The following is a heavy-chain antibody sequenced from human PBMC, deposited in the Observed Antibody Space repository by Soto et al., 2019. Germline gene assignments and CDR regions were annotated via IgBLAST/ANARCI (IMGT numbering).Heavy chain of an antibody. D-gene: IGHD6-19*01. CDR1: GGSISSGGYY. J-gene: IGHJ4*02. CDR3: ASQATGWYPDY. V-gene: IGHV4-31*03. Sequence: QVELQESGPGLVKPSQTLSLTCTVSGGSISSGGYYWSWDRQHPGKGLEWIGYIYDSGSTYYNPSLKSRVTISVDTSKNQFSLKLTSVTAADTAVYYCASQATGWYPDYWGQGTLVTVSS. CDR2: IYDSGST.